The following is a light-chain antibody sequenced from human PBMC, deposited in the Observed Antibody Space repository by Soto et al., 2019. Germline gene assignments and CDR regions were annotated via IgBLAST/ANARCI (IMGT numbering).Light chain of an antibody. CDR1: QTLLYSSNNKNY. V-gene: IGKV4-1*01. CDR3: QQYYSDPLT. J-gene: IGKJ5*01. CDR2: WAS. Sequence: DIVLTQSPDSLAVSLGERATINCKSSQTLLYSSNNKNYLAWYQQKPRQPPKLLIYWASTRPSGVPDRFSASRSGTDFTLSISSLQAADVAVYFCQQYYSDPLTFGQGTRLEIK.